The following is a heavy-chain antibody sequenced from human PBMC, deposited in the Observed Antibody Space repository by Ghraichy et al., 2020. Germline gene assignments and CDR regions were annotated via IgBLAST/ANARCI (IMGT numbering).Heavy chain of an antibody. CDR2: IYDSGSP. CDR3: ARGLGYCSGGSCSPYYGMDV. Sequence: GSLRLSCTVSGGSISGYYWTWVRQPPGKGLEWFGYIYDSGSPNYNPSLKSRATISVDTSKNQFSLKLSSVTAADTAVYYCARGLGYCSGGSCSPYYGMDVWGQGTTVTVSS. V-gene: IGHV4-59*01. CDR1: GGSISGYY. D-gene: IGHD2-15*01. J-gene: IGHJ6*02.